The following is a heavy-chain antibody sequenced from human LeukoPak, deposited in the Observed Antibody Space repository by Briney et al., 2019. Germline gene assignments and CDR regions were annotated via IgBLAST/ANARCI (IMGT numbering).Heavy chain of an antibody. CDR1: GGPLSSYY. V-gene: IGHV4-4*07. CDR3: ARAHDFWSGYFGFFDY. J-gene: IGHJ4*02. CDR2: IYTSGST. D-gene: IGHD3-3*01. Sequence: SETLSLTCTVSGGPLSSYYWSWIRQPAGKGLEWIGRIYTSGSTIYSPSLKSRVTISVDTSKNQFSLKLSSVTAADTAVYYCARAHDFWSGYFGFFDYWGQGTLVTVSS.